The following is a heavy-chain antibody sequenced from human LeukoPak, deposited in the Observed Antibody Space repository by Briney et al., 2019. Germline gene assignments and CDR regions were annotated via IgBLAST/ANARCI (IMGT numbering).Heavy chain of an antibody. CDR1: GVSINDYY. Sequence: PAETLSLTCGVFGVSINDYYWSWVRQSPGKGLEWVGEISHTEGTSYNPSLERRVTMSVGKYENQLSLKLIFVTAADTAVYYCARIRCGHSGSVCYNHWGPGTLVTVSS. D-gene: IGHD3-9*01. CDR2: ISHTEGT. V-gene: IGHV4-34*01. CDR3: ARIRCGHSGSVCYNH. J-gene: IGHJ1*01.